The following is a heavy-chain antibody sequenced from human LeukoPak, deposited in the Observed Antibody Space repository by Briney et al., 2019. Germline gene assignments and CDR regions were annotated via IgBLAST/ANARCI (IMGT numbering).Heavy chain of an antibody. Sequence: GGSLRLSCAASGFTFSSYNMNWVRQAPGKGLEWVSYISSSSSSIHYADSVKGRFTISRDDAKNSLYLQMNSLRAEDTAVYYSARDLGPVHSGYWGQGTLVTVSS. CDR1: GFTFSSYN. D-gene: IGHD3-10*01. J-gene: IGHJ4*02. V-gene: IGHV3-48*01. CDR3: ARDLGPVHSGY. CDR2: ISSSSSSI.